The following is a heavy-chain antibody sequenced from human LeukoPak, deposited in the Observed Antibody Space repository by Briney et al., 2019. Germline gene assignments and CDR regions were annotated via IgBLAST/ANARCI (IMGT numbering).Heavy chain of an antibody. CDR1: GGSISSSSYY. J-gene: IGHJ3*02. V-gene: IGHV4-39*02. D-gene: IGHD5/OR15-5a*01. CDR2: IYYSGST. CDR3: ARERSNAFDI. Sequence: SETLSLTCTVSGGSISSSSYYWGWICQPPGKGLEWIGSIYYSGSTYYNPSLKSRVTISVDTSKNQFSLKLSSVTAADTAVYYCARERSNAFDIWGQGTMVTVSS.